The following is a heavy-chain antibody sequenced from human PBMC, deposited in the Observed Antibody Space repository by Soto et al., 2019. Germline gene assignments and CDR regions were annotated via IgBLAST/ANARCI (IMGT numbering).Heavy chain of an antibody. V-gene: IGHV5-51*01. CDR3: ARLRGPFPKYCSGGSCYSSPYYYGMDV. CDR1: GYSFTSYW. CDR2: IYPGDSDT. Sequence: PGESLKISCKGSGYSFTSYWIGWVRQMPGKGLEWMGIIYPGDSDTRYSPSFQGQVTISADKSISTAYLQWSGLKASDTAVYYCARLRGPFPKYCSGGSCYSSPYYYGMDVWGQGTTVTVSS. J-gene: IGHJ6*02. D-gene: IGHD2-15*01.